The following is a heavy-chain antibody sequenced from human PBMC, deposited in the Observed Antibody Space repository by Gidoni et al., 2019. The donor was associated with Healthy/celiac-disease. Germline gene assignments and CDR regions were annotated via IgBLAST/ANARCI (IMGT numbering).Heavy chain of an antibody. CDR2: ISYDGSNK. Sequence: VQLVESGGGVVQPGRSLGLTCTASGFPLSRYSMHWVRQAPGKGLEGVAVISYDGSNKYYDVSVKGRFTISRDKSKNTLYLQMNSLRAEDTAVYYCARAYSYGYVGAFDIWGQGTMVTVSA. D-gene: IGHD5-18*01. V-gene: IGHV3-30-3*01. J-gene: IGHJ3*02. CDR3: ARAYSYGYVGAFDI. CDR1: GFPLSRYS.